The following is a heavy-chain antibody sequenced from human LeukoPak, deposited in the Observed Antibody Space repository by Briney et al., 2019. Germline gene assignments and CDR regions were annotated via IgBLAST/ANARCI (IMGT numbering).Heavy chain of an antibody. Sequence: GGSLRLSCAASGFTFSSYAMHWVRQAPGKGLEWVAVISYDGSNKYYADSVKGRFTISRNNSKNTLYLQMNSLRAKDTAVYYCARDVYIAAAGSFDYWGQGTLVTVSS. CDR1: GFTFSSYA. CDR2: ISYDGSNK. CDR3: ARDVYIAAAGSFDY. D-gene: IGHD6-13*01. J-gene: IGHJ4*02. V-gene: IGHV3-30-3*01.